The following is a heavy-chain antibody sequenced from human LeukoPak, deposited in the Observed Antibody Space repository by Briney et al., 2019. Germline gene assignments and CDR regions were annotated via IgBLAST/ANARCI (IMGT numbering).Heavy chain of an antibody. CDR3: ATRGYGSTWHSQN. D-gene: IGHD6-13*01. J-gene: IGHJ4*02. CDR2: IYYSGST. V-gene: IGHV4-31*03. CDR1: GGSISSGGYY. Sequence: SQTLSLTCTVSGGSISSGGYYWSWIRQHPGKGLEWIGYIYYSGSTYYNPSLKSRVTISVDTSKNQFSLKLSSVTAADTAVYYCATRGYGSTWHSQNWGQGTLVTVSS.